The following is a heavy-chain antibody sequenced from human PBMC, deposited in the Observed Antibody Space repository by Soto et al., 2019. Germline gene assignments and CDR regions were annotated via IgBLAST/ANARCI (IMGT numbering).Heavy chain of an antibody. D-gene: IGHD6-13*01. Sequence: GGSLRLSCAASGFTVSSNYMSWVRQAPGKGLEWVSVIYSGGSTYYADSVKGRFTISRDNSKNTLYLQMNSLRAEDTAVYYCAKGESSSWYYLDYWGQGTLVTVSS. CDR2: IYSGGST. CDR3: AKGESSSWYYLDY. V-gene: IGHV3-53*01. CDR1: GFTVSSNY. J-gene: IGHJ4*02.